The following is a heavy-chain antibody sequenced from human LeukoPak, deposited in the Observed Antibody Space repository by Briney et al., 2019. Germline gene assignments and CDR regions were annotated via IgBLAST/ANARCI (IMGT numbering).Heavy chain of an antibody. Sequence: TSETLSLTCTVSGGSISSYYWSWIRQPPGKGLEWIGYIYYSGSTNYNPSLKSRVTISVDTSKNQFSLKLSSVTAADTAVYYCARHKVYDYVWGSYPSPFDYWGQGTLVTVSS. CDR2: IYYSGST. J-gene: IGHJ4*02. V-gene: IGHV4-59*08. CDR3: ARHKVYDYVWGSYPSPFDY. D-gene: IGHD3-16*01. CDR1: GGSISSYY.